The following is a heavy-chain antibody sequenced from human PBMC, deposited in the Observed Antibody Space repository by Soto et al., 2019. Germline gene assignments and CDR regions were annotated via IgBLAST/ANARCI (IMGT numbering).Heavy chain of an antibody. CDR3: ARSLVTTAAFDY. CDR1: GGSISSSSYY. CDR2: IYYTGST. V-gene: IGHV4-39*01. Sequence: SETLSLTCTVSGGSISSSSYYWGWIRQPPGKGLEWIYNIYYTGSTYYNPSLKSRVTISVDTSKNQFSLKLSSVTAADTAVYYCARSLVTTAAFDYWGQGILVTVSS. D-gene: IGHD4-17*01. J-gene: IGHJ4*02.